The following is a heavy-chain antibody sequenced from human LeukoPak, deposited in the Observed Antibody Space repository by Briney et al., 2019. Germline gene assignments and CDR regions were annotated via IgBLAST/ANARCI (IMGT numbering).Heavy chain of an antibody. CDR1: GYTFINYW. CDR3: ARHDRSSSSGRIDY. V-gene: IGHV5-51*01. Sequence: GESLKISCKGSGYTFINYWIGWVRQVPGKGLEWMGIIYPGDSDTRYSPSFQGQVTISADKSISTAYLQWSSLKASDTAMYYCARHDRSSSSGRIDYWGQGTLVTVSS. CDR2: IYPGDSDT. J-gene: IGHJ4*02. D-gene: IGHD6-6*01.